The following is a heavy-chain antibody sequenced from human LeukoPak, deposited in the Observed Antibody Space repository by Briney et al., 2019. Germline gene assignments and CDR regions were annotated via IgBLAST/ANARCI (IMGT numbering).Heavy chain of an antibody. CDR1: GFTFSNFW. V-gene: IGHV3-7*03. D-gene: IGHD3-3*01. CDR2: IKQDETEK. CDR3: ARVFEDVPQFDY. Sequence: GESLRLSCTASGFTFSNFWMGWVRQAPGKGLEWVANIKQDETEKFYLGSVKGRFTISRDNAKNSLYLQMNSLRVEDTALYYCARVFEDVPQFDYWGQGTLVTVSS. J-gene: IGHJ4*02.